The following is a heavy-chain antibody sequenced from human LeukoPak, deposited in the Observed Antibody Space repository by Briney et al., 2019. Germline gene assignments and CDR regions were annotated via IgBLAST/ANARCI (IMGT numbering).Heavy chain of an antibody. CDR1: GFTFSSYG. D-gene: IGHD6-19*01. CDR3: TTVAGLY. V-gene: IGHV3-33*01. CDR2: IWYDGSNK. Sequence: GGSLRLSCAASGFTFSSYGMHWVRQAPGKGLEWVAVIWYDGSNKYYADSVKGRFTISRDDSKNTLYLQMNSLKTEDTAVYYCTTVAGLYWGQGTLVTVSS. J-gene: IGHJ4*02.